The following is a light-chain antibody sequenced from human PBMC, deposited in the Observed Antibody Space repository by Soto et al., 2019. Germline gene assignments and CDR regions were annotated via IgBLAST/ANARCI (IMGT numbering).Light chain of an antibody. Sequence: QSVLTQPPSASGTPGQRVTISCSGSSSNIGSNTVNWYQQLPGTAPKILVYSNNKRPSGVPDRFSGYKSGTSASLAISGLQSEDEADYHCAKWDDSLNGPVFGGGTQMTVL. CDR1: SSNIGSNT. CDR3: AKWDDSLNGPV. CDR2: SNN. V-gene: IGLV1-44*01. J-gene: IGLJ3*02.